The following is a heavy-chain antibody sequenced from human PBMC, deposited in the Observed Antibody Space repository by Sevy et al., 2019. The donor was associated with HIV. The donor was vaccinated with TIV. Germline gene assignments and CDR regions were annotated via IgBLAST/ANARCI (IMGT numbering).Heavy chain of an antibody. CDR1: DDSINSYY. D-gene: IGHD2-2*01. CDR3: ARVGVVIGTAATPVLDF. Sequence: SETLSLTCSVSDDSINSYYWSWIRQPPGTGLEWIGYIYNNIGSTSYNPSLTSRVTISVDTSKNHFSLKLTSVTAADTAIYYCARVGVVIGTAATPVLDFWGLRSLVTVSS. V-gene: IGHV4-59*08. J-gene: IGHJ4*02. CDR2: IYNNIGST.